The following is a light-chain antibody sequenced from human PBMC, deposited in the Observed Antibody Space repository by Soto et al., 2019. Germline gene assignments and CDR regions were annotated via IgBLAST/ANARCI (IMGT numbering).Light chain of an antibody. CDR1: SGDIGGYDY. V-gene: IGLV2-8*01. CDR2: EVT. CDR3: SSYAGSNNPYV. J-gene: IGLJ1*01. Sequence: QSALTQPPSASGSPGQSVTSSCTGTSGDIGGYDYVSWYQQHPGKAPKLMIYEVTKRPLGVPDRFSGSKSGNTASLTVSGLQAEDEADYYCSSYAGSNNPYVFGTGTKLPVL.